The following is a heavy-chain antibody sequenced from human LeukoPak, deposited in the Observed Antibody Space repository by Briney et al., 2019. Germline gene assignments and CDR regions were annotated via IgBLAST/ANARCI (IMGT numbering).Heavy chain of an antibody. V-gene: IGHV4-59*08. CDR2: IYSSGST. D-gene: IGHD1-1*01. Sequence: SETLSLTCTVSGDSITGFYWSWIRQPPGEGLEWIGYIYSSGSTYYNPSLKSRVTISVDTSKNQFSLKLSSVTAADTAFYYCTRRHWTFDYWGQGTLVTVSS. CDR3: TRRHWTFDY. CDR1: GDSITGFY. J-gene: IGHJ4*02.